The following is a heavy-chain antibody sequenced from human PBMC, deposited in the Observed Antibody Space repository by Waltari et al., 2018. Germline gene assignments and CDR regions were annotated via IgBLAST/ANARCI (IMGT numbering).Heavy chain of an antibody. V-gene: IGHV3-7*03. Sequence: EVQLVDSGGGLVQPGGSLRLSCVASGFTFSGSWMSGVRQDPGNGRGGVANIKRDGTVNCYVASVKGRFTSSRDNAKNAVYLQMNSLRAEDTAVYYCARDPARGTIDYWGQGTLVTVSA. J-gene: IGHJ4*02. CDR1: GFTFSGSW. D-gene: IGHD2-2*01. CDR2: IKRDGTVN. CDR3: ARDPARGTIDY.